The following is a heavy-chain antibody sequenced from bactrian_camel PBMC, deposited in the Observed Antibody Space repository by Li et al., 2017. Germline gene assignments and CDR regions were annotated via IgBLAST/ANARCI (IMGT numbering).Heavy chain of an antibody. J-gene: IGHJ4*01. V-gene: IGHV3S53*01. CDR2: MDSEGTT. Sequence: HVQLVESGGGSVQAGESLRLSCAASGSIGGSTSMGWFRQAPGKEREGVAAMDSEGTTTYADSVKDRFTISKDNAKNTLYLQMNSLKPEDTAMYYCASESTVVAGRRLFPYEYTYWGQGTQVTVS. CDR3: ASESTVVAGRRLFPYEYTY. D-gene: IGHD6*01. CDR1: GSIGGSTS.